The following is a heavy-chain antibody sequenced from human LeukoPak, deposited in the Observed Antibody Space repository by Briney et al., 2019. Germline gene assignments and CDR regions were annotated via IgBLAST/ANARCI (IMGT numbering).Heavy chain of an antibody. J-gene: IGHJ4*02. V-gene: IGHV3-7*04. CDR2: IKQDGSEK. CDR3: ARATIFGVALAGGDFDY. Sequence: GGSLRLSCAASGFTFSDYYMSWIRQAPGKGLEWVANIKQDGSEKYYVDSVKGRFTISRDNAKNSLYLQMNSLRAEDTAVYYCARATIFGVALAGGDFDYWGQGTLVTVSS. CDR1: GFTFSDYY. D-gene: IGHD3-3*01.